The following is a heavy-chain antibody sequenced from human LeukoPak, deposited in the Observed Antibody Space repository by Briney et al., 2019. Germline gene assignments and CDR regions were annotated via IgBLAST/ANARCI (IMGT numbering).Heavy chain of an antibody. J-gene: IGHJ6*03. CDR2: IYYSGST. CDR3: ARDTLFHDMGHMDV. Sequence: SETLSLTCTVSGGSISSGSYYWGWIRQPPGKGLEWIGSIYYSGSTNYNPSLKSRVTMSVDTSKNQFSLKLTSVTAADTAVYYCARDTLFHDMGHMDVWGKGTTVTVSS. D-gene: IGHD3-3*01. V-gene: IGHV4-39*07. CDR1: GGSISSGSYY.